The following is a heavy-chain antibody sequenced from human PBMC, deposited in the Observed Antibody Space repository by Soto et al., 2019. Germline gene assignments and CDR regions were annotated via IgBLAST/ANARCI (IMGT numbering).Heavy chain of an antibody. V-gene: IGHV4-59*01. CDR1: GGSISSYY. CDR3: ARGGYYDSSGYSSFDY. J-gene: IGHJ4*02. CDR2: IYYSGST. D-gene: IGHD3-22*01. Sequence: SETLSLTCSVSGGSISSYYCSWRRQPPGKGLEWIGYIYYSGSTNYNPSLKSRVTISVDTSKNQFSLKLSSVTAADTAVYYCARGGYYDSSGYSSFDYWGQGTLVTVSS.